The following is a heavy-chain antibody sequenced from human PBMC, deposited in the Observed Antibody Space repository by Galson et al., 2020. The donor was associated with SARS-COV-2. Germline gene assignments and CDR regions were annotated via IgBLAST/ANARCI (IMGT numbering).Heavy chain of an antibody. V-gene: IGHV3-23*01. Sequence: GESLKISCVASGFTFSRYGMSWVRQAPGQGLDWVATTSATTYYADSVRRRFIISRDDSKNTLYLQMNGLSADDTAVYYCAKDFVRGIGYMDVWGPWTTVTVSS. CDR1: GFTFSRYG. J-gene: IGHJ6*03. D-gene: IGHD3-10*02. CDR3: AKDFVRGIGYMDV. CDR2: TSATT.